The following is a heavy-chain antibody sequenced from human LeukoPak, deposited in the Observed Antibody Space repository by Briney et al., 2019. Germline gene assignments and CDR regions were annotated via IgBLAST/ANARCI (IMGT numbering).Heavy chain of an antibody. CDR3: ASGYCSSTSCYALDY. J-gene: IGHJ4*02. V-gene: IGHV3-33*01. Sequence: PGGSLRLSCAASGFTFSSYGMHRVRQAPGKGLEWGAVIWYDGSNKDYADSVKGRFTISRDSSKNTLYLQMNSLRDEDTAVYYCASGYCSSTSCYALDYWGQGTLVTVSS. CDR1: GFTFSSYG. CDR2: IWYDGSNK. D-gene: IGHD2-2*01.